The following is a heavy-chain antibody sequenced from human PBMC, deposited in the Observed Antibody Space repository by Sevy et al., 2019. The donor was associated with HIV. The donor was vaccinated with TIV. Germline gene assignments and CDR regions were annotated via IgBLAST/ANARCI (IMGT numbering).Heavy chain of an antibody. CDR1: GYTFNNYI. CDR2: VNTATGDT. D-gene: IGHD2-15*01. Sequence: ASVKVSCKGSGYTFNNYIIYWVRQAPGQNLEWMGRVNTATGDTEYSQRFQGRVIMTRDTSARTAYMELNSLRSEDTAVYYCARDFCSGGSCYSAFVYWGQGTLVTVSS. V-gene: IGHV1-3*04. J-gene: IGHJ4*02. CDR3: ARDFCSGGSCYSAFVY.